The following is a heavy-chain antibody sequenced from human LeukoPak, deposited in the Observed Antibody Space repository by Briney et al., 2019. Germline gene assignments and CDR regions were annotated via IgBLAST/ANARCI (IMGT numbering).Heavy chain of an antibody. V-gene: IGHV3-72*01. CDR3: TRVVVTAIPSKYIDY. CDR2: IRNKANSYAT. J-gene: IGHJ4*02. D-gene: IGHD2-21*02. CDR1: GLTFSNHY. Sequence: QPGGSLRLSCAASGLTFSNHYMDWVRQAPGKGLEWVGRIRNKANSYATEYAASVKGRFTISRDDSKNSLYLQMNSLKTEDTAVYYCTRVVVTAIPSKYIDYWGQGTLVTVSS.